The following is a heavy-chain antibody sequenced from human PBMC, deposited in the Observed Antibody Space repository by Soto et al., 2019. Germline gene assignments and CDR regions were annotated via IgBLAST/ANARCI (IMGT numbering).Heavy chain of an antibody. CDR3: ARGRYGDY. CDR1: GYIFTSYG. J-gene: IGHJ4*02. V-gene: IGHV1-18*01. D-gene: IGHD4-17*01. CDR2: ISAHNGKT. Sequence: QAHLVQSGPEVKKPGASVKVSCKGSGYIFTSYGIAWVRQAPGQGLEWMGWISAHNGKTEYAQKFQGRVTVTRDTSTSTAYLALRSLRSDDPALYYCARGRYGDYWGQGALVTVSS.